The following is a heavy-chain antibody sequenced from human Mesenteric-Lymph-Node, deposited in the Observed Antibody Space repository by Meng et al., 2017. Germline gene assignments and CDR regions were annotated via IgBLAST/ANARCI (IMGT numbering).Heavy chain of an antibody. CDR2: VYHRGDT. CDR3: ARGPTEHSFDY. J-gene: IGHJ4*02. Sequence: QVQVRESGPGLVKPSGTLSLTCTGAGGSISSDIWWSWFRQPPGKGLEWIWEVYHRGDTNYNPSLKSRVDISVDKSKNQFSLRLSSMTAADTAVYYCARGPTEHSFDYWGQGTLVTVSS. V-gene: IGHV4-4*02. D-gene: IGHD3-3*02. CDR1: GGSISSDIW.